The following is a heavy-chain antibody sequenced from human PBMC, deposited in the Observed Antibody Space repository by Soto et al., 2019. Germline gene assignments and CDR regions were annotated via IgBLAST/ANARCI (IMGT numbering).Heavy chain of an antibody. V-gene: IGHV4-31*03. CDR3: AREVSPNSRGWYTVLVHWFDS. D-gene: IGHD6-19*01. CDR1: GGSISSGDYY. CDR2: IYYSGDT. J-gene: IGHJ5*01. Sequence: QVQLQESGPGLVKPSQTLSITCTVSGGSISSGDYYWSWIRQHPGKGLEWIGYIYYSGDTYYNPSLKSRVTISVDTPKNQFSLKLTSVTAADTAVYYCAREVSPNSRGWYTVLVHWFDSWGQGTLVTVYS.